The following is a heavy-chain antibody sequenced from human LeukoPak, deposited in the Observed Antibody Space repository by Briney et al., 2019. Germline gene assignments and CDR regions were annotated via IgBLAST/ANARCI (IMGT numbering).Heavy chain of an antibody. J-gene: IGHJ4*02. Sequence: QPSETLSLTCAVYGGSFSGYYWSWIRQPPGKGLEWIGEINHSGSTNYNPSLKSRVTISVDTSKNQFSLKLSSVTAADTAVYYCARGFTVTYWFDYWGQGTLVTVSS. CDR1: GGSFSGYY. V-gene: IGHV4-34*01. CDR2: INHSGST. CDR3: ARGFTVTYWFDY. D-gene: IGHD4-17*01.